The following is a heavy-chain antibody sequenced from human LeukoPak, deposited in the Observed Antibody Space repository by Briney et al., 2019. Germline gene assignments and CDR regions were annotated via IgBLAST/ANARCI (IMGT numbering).Heavy chain of an antibody. Sequence: PSETLSLTCSVSGGSISSSIYYWGWIRQPPGKGLEWIGSIYYSGSTYYNPSLKSRVTISVDKSKNQFSLKLSSVTAADTAVYYCARHTIGCYFDYWGQGTLVTVSS. CDR1: GGSISSSIYY. J-gene: IGHJ4*02. CDR2: IYYSGST. D-gene: IGHD3-3*01. V-gene: IGHV4-39*07. CDR3: ARHTIGCYFDY.